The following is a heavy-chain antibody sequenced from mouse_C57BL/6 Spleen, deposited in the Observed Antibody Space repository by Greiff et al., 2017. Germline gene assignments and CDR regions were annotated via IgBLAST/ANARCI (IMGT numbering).Heavy chain of an antibody. V-gene: IGHV1-50*01. CDR1: GYTFTSYW. CDR2: IDPSDSYT. D-gene: IGHD1-1*01. Sequence: QVHVKQSGAELVKPGASVKLSCKASGYTFTSYWMQWVKQRPGQGLEWIGEIDPSDSYTNYNQKFKGKATLTVDTSSSTAYMQLSSLTSEDSAVYYCARSGILRYAMDYWGQGTSVTVSS. J-gene: IGHJ4*01. CDR3: ARSGILRYAMDY.